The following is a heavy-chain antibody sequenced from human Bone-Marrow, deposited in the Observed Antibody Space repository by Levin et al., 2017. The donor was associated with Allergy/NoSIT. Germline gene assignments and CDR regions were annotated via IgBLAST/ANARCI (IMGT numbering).Heavy chain of an antibody. CDR1: GASISSGTYS. V-gene: IGHV4-30-2*01. CDR2: VYHSGTTS. Sequence: PSETLSLTCSVSGASISSGTYSWSWIRRPPGKGLEWIGYVYHSGTTSYYNPSLKSRLTISLARSKNQVSLRLTSVTAADTAMYYCARGRYAYGDLDYFDLWGQGIVVYVSS. J-gene: IGHJ4*02. CDR3: ARGRYAYGDLDYFDL. D-gene: IGHD3-16*01.